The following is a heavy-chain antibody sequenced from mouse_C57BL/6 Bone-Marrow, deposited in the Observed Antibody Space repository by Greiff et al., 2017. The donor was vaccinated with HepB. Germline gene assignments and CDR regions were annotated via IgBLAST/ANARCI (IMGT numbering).Heavy chain of an antibody. D-gene: IGHD2-4*01. CDR3: ARGYDYDGYAMDY. V-gene: IGHV1-26*01. Sequence: EVKVVESGPELVKPGASVKISCKASGYTFTDYYMNWVKQSHGKSLEWIGDINPNNGGTSYNQKFKGKATLTVDKSSSTAYMELRSLTSEDSAVYYCARGYDYDGYAMDYWGQGTSVTVSS. CDR1: GYTFTDYY. J-gene: IGHJ4*01. CDR2: INPNNGGT.